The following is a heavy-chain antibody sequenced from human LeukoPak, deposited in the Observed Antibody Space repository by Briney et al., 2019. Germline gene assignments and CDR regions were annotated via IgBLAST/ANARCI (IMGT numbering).Heavy chain of an antibody. D-gene: IGHD1-26*01. CDR2: ISYNGIT. CDR1: GDSIRTNNYF. Sequence: SATLSLTCSVSGDSIRTNNYFWGWIRQPPGMGLEWIGSISYNGITYYNPSLQSRASVSVDTSKNQFSLNLNSVTAADTAIYYCARRPGHTWDMGNWFDPWGQGTLVTVSS. J-gene: IGHJ5*02. V-gene: IGHV4-39*01. CDR3: ARRPGHTWDMGNWFDP.